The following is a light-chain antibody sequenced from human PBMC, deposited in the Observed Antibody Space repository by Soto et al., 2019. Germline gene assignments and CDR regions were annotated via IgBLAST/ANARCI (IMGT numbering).Light chain of an antibody. Sequence: QSVLTQPASVSGSPGQSITISCTGTSSDIGSYNLVSWYQQHPGKAPKLMIYEGSKRPSGVSNRFSGSKSGNTASLTISGLQVDDEADYYCCSYAGSSTYVFGTGTKVTVL. CDR2: EGS. J-gene: IGLJ1*01. CDR3: CSYAGSSTYV. CDR1: SSDIGSYNL. V-gene: IGLV2-23*01.